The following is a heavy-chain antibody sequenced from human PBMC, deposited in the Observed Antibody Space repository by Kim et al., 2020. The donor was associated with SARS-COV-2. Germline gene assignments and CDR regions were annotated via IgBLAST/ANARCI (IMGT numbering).Heavy chain of an antibody. CDR1: GDSISYYY. Sequence: SETLSLTCTVSGDSISYYYCSWVWQRPGKGLEWIGYIYYGGNTNYNPSLKSRVTISLDTSKNQFSLELTSVTAAATAVYYCARSEGRSGWRQFDYWGQGTLVTVSS. J-gene: IGHJ4*02. D-gene: IGHD6-25*01. CDR2: IYYGGNT. V-gene: IGHV4-59*01. CDR3: ARSEGRSGWRQFDY.